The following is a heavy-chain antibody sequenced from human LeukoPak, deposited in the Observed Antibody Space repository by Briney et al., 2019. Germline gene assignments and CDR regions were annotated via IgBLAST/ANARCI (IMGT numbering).Heavy chain of an antibody. CDR3: VTYQLLLYGFDY. CDR2: IKQDGSEK. V-gene: IGHV3-7*01. CDR1: GFTFTTYW. Sequence: PGGSLRLSCAASGFTFTTYWMSWVRQAPGKGLEWVANIKQDGSEKDYVDSVKGRFTISRDNAKNSLYLQMNSLTAEDTAVYYCVTYQLLLYGFDYWGQGTLVTVSS. D-gene: IGHD2-2*01. J-gene: IGHJ4*02.